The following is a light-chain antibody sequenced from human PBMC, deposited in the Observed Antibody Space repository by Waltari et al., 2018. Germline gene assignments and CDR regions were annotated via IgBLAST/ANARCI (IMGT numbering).Light chain of an antibody. J-gene: IGKJ2*01. CDR1: QSVGLKY. Sequence: EIVLTQSPGTLSLPPGEKVTLSCRASQSVGLKYLAWYQQKPGQGPRLLIYGASIRATGIPDRFSGSGSGTDFSLSISGVEPEDFAVYYCHHYGSSPFTFGQGTNLEI. CDR3: HHYGSSPFT. V-gene: IGKV3-20*01. CDR2: GAS.